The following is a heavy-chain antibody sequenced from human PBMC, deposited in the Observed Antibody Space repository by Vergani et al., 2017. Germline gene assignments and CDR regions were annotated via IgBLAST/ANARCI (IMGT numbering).Heavy chain of an antibody. Sequence: QVQLVQSGAEVKKPGASVKVSCKVSGYTLTELSMHWVRQAPGKGLEWMGGFDPEDGETIYAQKFQGIVTMTEDTSTGTAYMELSSLGSEDTAVYYCATPRLRFSYYYYYGMDVWGQGTTVTVSS. J-gene: IGHJ6*02. CDR2: FDPEDGET. V-gene: IGHV1-24*01. CDR3: ATPRLRFSYYYYYGMDV. D-gene: IGHD5-12*01. CDR1: GYTLTELS.